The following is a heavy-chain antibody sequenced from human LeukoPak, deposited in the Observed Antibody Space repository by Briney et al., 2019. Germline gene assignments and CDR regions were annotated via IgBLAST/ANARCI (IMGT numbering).Heavy chain of an antibody. CDR2: IYNSGST. CDR1: GGSISSYY. J-gene: IGHJ3*02. Sequence: SETLSPTCTVSGGSISSYYWSWIRQPPGKGLEWIGYIYNSGSTNYNHSLKSRVTISEDMSNNQFSLKLSSVTAADTAVYYCARALRLWGGNSGIAFDIWGQGTMVTVSS. D-gene: IGHD4-23*01. CDR3: ARALRLWGGNSGIAFDI. V-gene: IGHV4-59*01.